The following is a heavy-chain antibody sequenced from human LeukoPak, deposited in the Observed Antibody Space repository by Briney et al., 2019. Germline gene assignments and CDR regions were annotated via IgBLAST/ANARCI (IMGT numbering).Heavy chain of an antibody. CDR3: ARATVTTQDPHYYYYYGMDV. CDR2: ISAYNGNT. CDR1: GYTFTSYG. V-gene: IGHV1-18*01. D-gene: IGHD4-11*01. J-gene: IGHJ6*02. Sequence: ASVKVSCKASGYTFTSYGISWVRRAPGQGLEWMGWISAYNGNTNYAQKLQGRVTMTTDTSTSTAYMELRSLRSDDTAVYYCARATVTTQDPHYYYYYGMDVWGQGTTVTVSS.